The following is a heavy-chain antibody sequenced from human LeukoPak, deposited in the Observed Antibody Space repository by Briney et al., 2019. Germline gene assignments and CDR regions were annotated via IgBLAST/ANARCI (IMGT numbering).Heavy chain of an antibody. Sequence: GGSLRLSCAASGFTFSSHDMHWVRQAPGKGLEWVSIISYDGGKKDYADSVKGRFTISRDNSKNTLYLQMNSLRVEDTAVYYCAKDDGWVQYANWGQGALVTVSS. CDR1: GFTFSSHD. J-gene: IGHJ4*02. CDR3: AKDDGWVQYAN. V-gene: IGHV3-30*18. D-gene: IGHD5-24*01. CDR2: ISYDGGKK.